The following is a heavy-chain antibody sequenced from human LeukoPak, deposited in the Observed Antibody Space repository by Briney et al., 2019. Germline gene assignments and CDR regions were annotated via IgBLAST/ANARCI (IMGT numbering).Heavy chain of an antibody. D-gene: IGHD6-13*01. CDR2: INNVRSHI. J-gene: IGHJ5*02. CDR1: GFTFSTSA. CDR3: ARPSPPAAGNWFDP. Sequence: GGSLRLSCAASGFTFSTSAMNWVRQAPGKGLEWVSSINNVRSHIYYADSVRGRFTISRDNSKNTLYLQMSSLRTEDTAVYYCARPSPPAAGNWFDPWGQGTLVTVSS. V-gene: IGHV3-21*01.